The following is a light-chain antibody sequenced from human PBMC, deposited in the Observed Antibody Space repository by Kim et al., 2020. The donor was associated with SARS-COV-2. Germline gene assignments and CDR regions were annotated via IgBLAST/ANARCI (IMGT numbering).Light chain of an antibody. Sequence: ALGQTVRITCQGDSLRRYYASWYQQKPGQAPVLVIYGKNNRPSGIPDRFSGSSSGNTASLTITGAQAVDEADYCCNSRDSSGNHWVFGGGTQLTVL. V-gene: IGLV3-19*01. CDR1: SLRRYY. J-gene: IGLJ3*02. CDR3: NSRDSSGNHWV. CDR2: GKN.